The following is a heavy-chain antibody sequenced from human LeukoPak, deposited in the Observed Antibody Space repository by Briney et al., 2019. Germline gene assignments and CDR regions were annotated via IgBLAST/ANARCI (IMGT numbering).Heavy chain of an antibody. Sequence: VASVKVSCKASGYTFTGYYMHWVRQAPGQGLEWMGWINPNSGGTNYAQKFQGWVTMTGDTSISTAYMELSRLRSDDTAVYYCARETDDSSGYAYAFDIWGQGTMVTVSS. D-gene: IGHD3-22*01. J-gene: IGHJ3*02. CDR1: GYTFTGYY. V-gene: IGHV1-2*04. CDR2: INPNSGGT. CDR3: ARETDDSSGYAYAFDI.